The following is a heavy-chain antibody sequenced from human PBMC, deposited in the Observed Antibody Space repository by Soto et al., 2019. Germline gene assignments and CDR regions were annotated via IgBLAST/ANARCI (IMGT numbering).Heavy chain of an antibody. D-gene: IGHD2-8*01. Sequence: GESLKISCKGSGYSFTSYRIGWVRQMPGKGLGWMGIIYPGDSDTRYSPSFQGQVTISADKSISTAYLQWSSLKASDTAMYYCARRTLCTNGVCYDYFDYWGQGTLVTVSS. CDR3: ARRTLCTNGVCYDYFDY. CDR1: GYSFTSYR. CDR2: IYPGDSDT. J-gene: IGHJ4*02. V-gene: IGHV5-51*01.